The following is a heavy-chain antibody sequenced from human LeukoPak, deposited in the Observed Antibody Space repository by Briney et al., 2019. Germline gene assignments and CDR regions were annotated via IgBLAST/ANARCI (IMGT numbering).Heavy chain of an antibody. CDR3: ASISDLLFYFDS. V-gene: IGHV3-66*01. CDR2: LYTGGNT. Sequence: GGSLRLSCAASGFTVRSNYMSWVRPAPGKGLEWVSLLYTGGNTNYADSVKGRFTLSRDNSKNTVYLQMNSLRVEDTAMYYCASISDLLFYFDSWGQGTLVTVSS. J-gene: IGHJ4*02. CDR1: GFTVRSNY.